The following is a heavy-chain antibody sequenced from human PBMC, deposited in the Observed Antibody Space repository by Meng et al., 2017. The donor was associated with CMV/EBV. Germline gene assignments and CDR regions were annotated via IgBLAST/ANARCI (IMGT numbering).Heavy chain of an antibody. V-gene: IGHV3-23*01. D-gene: IGHD3-9*01. CDR3: AKERKAYYDILTADYGMDV. Sequence: ETLSLTCTVSGGSISSYYWSWIRQPPGKGLEWVSAISGSGGSTYYADSVKGRFTISRDNSKNTLYLQMNSLRAEDTAVYYCAKERKAYYDILTADYGMDVWGQGTTVTVSS. CDR2: ISGSGGST. CDR1: GGSISSYY. J-gene: IGHJ6*02.